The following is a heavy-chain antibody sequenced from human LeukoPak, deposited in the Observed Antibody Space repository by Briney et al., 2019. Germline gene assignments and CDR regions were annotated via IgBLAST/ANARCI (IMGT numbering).Heavy chain of an antibody. CDR1: GITVTQSD. CDR3: ARDRAGSKPWVEFHP. Sequence: GGSLRLSCAISGITVTQSDMSWVRQAPGGGQEWGSLIYTDGATHYATFVKGRFTISRVNSRNTVYLQMSSLRPDATAVYFCARDRAGSKPWVEFHPWGQGTLVTVSS. V-gene: IGHV3-53*05. J-gene: IGHJ5*02. CDR2: IYTDGAT. D-gene: IGHD3-10*01.